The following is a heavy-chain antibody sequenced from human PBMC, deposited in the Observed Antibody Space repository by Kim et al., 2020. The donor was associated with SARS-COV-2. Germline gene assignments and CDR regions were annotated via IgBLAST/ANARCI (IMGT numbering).Heavy chain of an antibody. Sequence: SETLSLTCSVSGGSIISNYYHWGWIRQPPGKGLEWIGSIYYGGDTYYNSSLKSRVTISVDTSKNHFSLKLSSVTAADTALYFCARQNYYGSGDKNFDYWGQGTLVTVSS. D-gene: IGHD3-10*01. J-gene: IGHJ4*02. CDR2: IYYGGDT. CDR3: ARQNYYGSGDKNFDY. V-gene: IGHV4-39*01. CDR1: GGSIISNYYH.